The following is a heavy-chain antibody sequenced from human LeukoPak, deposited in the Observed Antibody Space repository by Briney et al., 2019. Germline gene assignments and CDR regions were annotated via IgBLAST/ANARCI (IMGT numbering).Heavy chain of an antibody. Sequence: PGGSLRLSCAASGFTFSSYSMNWVRQAPGKGLEWVSSISCSSSYIYYADSVKGRFTISRDNAKNSLYLQMNSLRAEDTAVYYCARDPSGYCSGGSCYEYFDYWGQGTLVTVSS. CDR3: ARDPSGYCSGGSCYEYFDY. CDR2: ISCSSSYI. D-gene: IGHD2-15*01. J-gene: IGHJ4*02. V-gene: IGHV3-21*01. CDR1: GFTFSSYS.